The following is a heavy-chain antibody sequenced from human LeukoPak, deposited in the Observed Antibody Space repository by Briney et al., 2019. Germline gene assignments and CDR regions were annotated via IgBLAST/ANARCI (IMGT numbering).Heavy chain of an antibody. D-gene: IGHD6-6*01. CDR1: GGSISSGGYY. Sequence: SETLSLTCTVSGGSISSGGYYWSWIRQHPGKGLEWIGYTYYTGSTNYSPSLRSRVSISVDTFKNQFSLKLSSVTAADTAVYYCARKYPDHWFDPWGQGTLVTVSS. V-gene: IGHV4-30-4*08. CDR2: TYYTGST. J-gene: IGHJ5*02. CDR3: ARKYPDHWFDP.